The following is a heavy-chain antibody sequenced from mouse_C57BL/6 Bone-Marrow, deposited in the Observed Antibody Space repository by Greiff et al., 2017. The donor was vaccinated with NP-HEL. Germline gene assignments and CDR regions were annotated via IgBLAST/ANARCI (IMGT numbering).Heavy chain of an antibody. D-gene: IGHD1-1*01. CDR3: ARFPSYYYGSSSSYWYFDV. CDR2: IYPRDGST. Sequence: QVQLQQCDAELVKPGASVKISCKVSGYTFTDHTIHWMKQRPEQGLEWIGYIYPRDGSTKYNEKFKGKATLTADKSSSTAYMQLNSLTSEDSAVYFCARFPSYYYGSSSSYWYFDVWGTGTTVTVSS. V-gene: IGHV1-78*01. CDR1: GYTFTDHT. J-gene: IGHJ1*03.